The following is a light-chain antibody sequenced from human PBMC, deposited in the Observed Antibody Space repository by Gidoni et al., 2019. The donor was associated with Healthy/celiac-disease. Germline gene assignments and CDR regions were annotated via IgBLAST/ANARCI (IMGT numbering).Light chain of an antibody. V-gene: IGLV2-14*01. CDR2: EVS. CDR3: SSYTSSSTLVV. Sequence: QSALTQPASVSGSPGQSITISCTGTSSYVGGYNYVSWYQQHPGKAPKLMIYEVSNRPSGVPDRFSGSKSGNTASLTISGLQAEDEADYYCSSYTSSSTLVVFGGGTKLTVL. CDR1: SSYVGGYNY. J-gene: IGLJ2*01.